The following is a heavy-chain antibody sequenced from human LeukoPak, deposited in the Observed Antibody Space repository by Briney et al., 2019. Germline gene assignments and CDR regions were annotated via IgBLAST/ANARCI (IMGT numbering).Heavy chain of an antibody. CDR2: ISGSGGST. D-gene: IGHD3-16*01. Sequence: AGGSLRLSCAASGFTFSSYAMSWVRQAPGKGLEWVSAISGSGGSTYYADSVKGRFTISRDNANNTLHLQMHSLRAEDTALYYCAKTFRINSYEIYDYWGQGTLVTVSS. V-gene: IGHV3-23*01. J-gene: IGHJ4*02. CDR1: GFTFSSYA. CDR3: AKTFRINSYEIYDY.